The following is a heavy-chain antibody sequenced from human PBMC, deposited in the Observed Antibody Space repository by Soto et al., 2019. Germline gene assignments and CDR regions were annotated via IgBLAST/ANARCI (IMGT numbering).Heavy chain of an antibody. V-gene: IGHV3-9*01. J-gene: IGHJ3*02. CDR3: AKSKVHLEILKTTVTTFWGPFHI. D-gene: IGHD4-4*01. CDR2: ITWNSGSR. CDR1: GFTFDDYA. Sequence: EVQLVESGGGLVQPGRSLRLSCAASGFTFDDYAMHWVRQAPGKGPEWVSGITWNSGSRGYAEAVKGRFTISRNNAKNSLYLQMNSLRTDDTALSYGAKSKVHLEILKTTVTTFWGPFHIWGQGPMVPVSS.